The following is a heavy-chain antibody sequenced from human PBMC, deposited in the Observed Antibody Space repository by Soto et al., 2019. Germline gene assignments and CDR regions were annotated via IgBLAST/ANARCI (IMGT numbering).Heavy chain of an antibody. CDR1: GYTFTSYD. CDR2: MNPNSGNT. CDR3: ARGLTMVYATPDWFDP. D-gene: IGHD2-8*01. J-gene: IGHJ5*02. V-gene: IGHV1-8*01. Sequence: GASVKVSCKASGYTFTSYDINWVRQATGQGLEWMGWMNPNSGNTGYAQKFQGRVTMTRNTSISTAYMELSSLRSEDTAVYYCARGLTMVYATPDWFDPCGPAILLTVSS.